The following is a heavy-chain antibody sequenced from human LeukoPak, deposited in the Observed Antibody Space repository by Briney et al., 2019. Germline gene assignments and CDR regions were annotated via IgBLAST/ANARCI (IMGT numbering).Heavy chain of an antibody. D-gene: IGHD6-13*01. J-gene: IGHJ6*02. V-gene: IGHV3-21*01. CDR3: ASRSSWSRGRYYYGMDV. CDR1: GFTFSSYS. CDR2: ISSSSSYI. Sequence: PGGSLRLSCAASGFTFSSYSMNWVRQAPGKGLEWVSSISSSSSYIYYADSVKGRFTICRDNAKNSLYLQMNSLRAEDTAVYYCASRSSWSRGRYYYGMDVWGQGTTVTVSS.